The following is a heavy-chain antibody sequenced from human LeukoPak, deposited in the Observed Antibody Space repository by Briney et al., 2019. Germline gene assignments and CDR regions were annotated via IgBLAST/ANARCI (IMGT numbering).Heavy chain of an antibody. CDR1: GGSFSGYY. V-gene: IGHV4-34*01. D-gene: IGHD6-6*01. CDR2: INHRGST. Sequence: SETLSLTCAVYGGSFSGYYWSWIRQPPGKGLEWIGEINHRGSTNYNPSLKSRVTISVDTSKNQSSLKLSSVTAADTAVYYCARGLRQLVRSWHYWGQGTLVTVSS. CDR3: ARGLRQLVRSWHY. J-gene: IGHJ4*02.